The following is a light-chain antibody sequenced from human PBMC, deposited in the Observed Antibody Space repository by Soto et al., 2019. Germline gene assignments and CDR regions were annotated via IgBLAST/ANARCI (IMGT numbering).Light chain of an antibody. CDR1: SSDVGSYNR. V-gene: IGLV2-18*02. Sequence: QSALTQPPSVSGSPGQSVAISCTGTSSDVGSYNRVSWYQQPPGTAPKLMIFDVSNRPSGVPDRFSGSKSGNTASLTISGLQAEDEAYYYRSSYTTSNTYVFGTGTKVTVL. CDR3: SSYTTSNTYV. J-gene: IGLJ1*01. CDR2: DVS.